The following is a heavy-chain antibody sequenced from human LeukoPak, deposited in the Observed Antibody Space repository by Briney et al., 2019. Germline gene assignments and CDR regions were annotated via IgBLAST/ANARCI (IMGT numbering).Heavy chain of an antibody. V-gene: IGHV4-61*01. Sequence: SETLSLTCTVSGGSISSSSYYWSWIRQPPGKGLEWIGYIYYSGSTNYNPSLKSRVTISVDTSNNQFSLKMRSVTAADTAVYYCARARIAVSYFDYWGQGALVTVSS. CDR2: IYYSGST. D-gene: IGHD6-6*01. J-gene: IGHJ4*02. CDR1: GGSISSSSYY. CDR3: ARARIAVSYFDY.